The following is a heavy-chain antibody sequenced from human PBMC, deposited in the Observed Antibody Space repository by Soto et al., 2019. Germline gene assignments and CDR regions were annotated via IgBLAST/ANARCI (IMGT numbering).Heavy chain of an antibody. CDR1: GYTFTSYA. D-gene: IGHD6-13*01. V-gene: IGHV1-3*01. CDR2: INAGNGNT. Sequence: ASVKVSCKASGYTFTSYAMHWVRQAPGQRLEWMGWINAGNGNTKYSQKFQGRVTITRDTSASTAYMELSSLRSEDTAVYYCARGPPPQQLVHWFDPWGQGTLVTVSS. CDR3: ARGPPPQQLVHWFDP. J-gene: IGHJ5*02.